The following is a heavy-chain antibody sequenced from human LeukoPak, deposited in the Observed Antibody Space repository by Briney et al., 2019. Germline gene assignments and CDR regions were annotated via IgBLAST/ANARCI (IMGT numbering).Heavy chain of an antibody. J-gene: IGHJ4*02. V-gene: IGHV3-9*01. CDR1: GFTFDDYA. CDR2: ISWNSGSI. Sequence: GGSLRLSCAASGFTFDDYAMHWVRQAPGKGLEWVSGISWNSGSIGYADSVKGRFTISRDNAKNSLYLQMNSLRAEDTALYYCAKDIDILTGYYNSPFDYWGQGTLVTVSS. D-gene: IGHD3-9*01. CDR3: AKDIDILTGYYNSPFDY.